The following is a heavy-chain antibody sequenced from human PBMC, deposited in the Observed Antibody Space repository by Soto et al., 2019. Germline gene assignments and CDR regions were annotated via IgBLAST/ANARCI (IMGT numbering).Heavy chain of an antibody. Sequence: SVKVSCKASGFTFTTSAMQWVRQARGQRLEWIGWIVVGSGNTNYAQKFQERVTITRDMSTSTAYMELSSLRSEDTAVYYCAADPYYYDSSGYSNWFDPWGQGTLVTVSS. CDR2: IVVGSGNT. V-gene: IGHV1-58*02. CDR3: AADPYYYDSSGYSNWFDP. D-gene: IGHD3-22*01. J-gene: IGHJ5*02. CDR1: GFTFTTSA.